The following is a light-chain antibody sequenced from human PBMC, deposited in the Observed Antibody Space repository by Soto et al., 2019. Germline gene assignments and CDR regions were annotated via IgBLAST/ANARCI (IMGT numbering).Light chain of an antibody. J-gene: IGLJ3*02. Sequence: QSVLTQPPSASGTPGQRVTISCSGSSSNIGSNYVYWYQQLPGTAPKLLIYRNNQRPSGVPDRFSGSKSGTSASLAISGLRSEVEADYYCAAWDDSLSSDWVFGGGTKLTVL. CDR3: AAWDDSLSSDWV. V-gene: IGLV1-47*01. CDR2: RNN. CDR1: SSNIGSNY.